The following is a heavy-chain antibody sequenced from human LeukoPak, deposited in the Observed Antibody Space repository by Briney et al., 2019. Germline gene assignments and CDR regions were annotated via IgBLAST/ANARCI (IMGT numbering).Heavy chain of an antibody. CDR3: ASAGLVYSSGWYLETPFDY. V-gene: IGHV3-21*01. CDR1: GFTFSSYT. D-gene: IGHD6-13*01. Sequence: PGGSLRLSCAASGFTFSSYTMNWVRQAPGKGLEWVSSISSSSSYIYYADSVKGRLTISRDNAKNSLYLQMNSLRAEDTAVYYCASAGLVYSSGWYLETPFDYWGQGTLVTVSS. J-gene: IGHJ4*02. CDR2: ISSSSSYI.